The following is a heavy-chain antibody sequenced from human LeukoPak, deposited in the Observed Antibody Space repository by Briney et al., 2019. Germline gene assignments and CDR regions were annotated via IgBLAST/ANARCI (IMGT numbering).Heavy chain of an antibody. CDR2: IYYSGST. D-gene: IGHD4-11*01. Sequence: SETLSLTCTVSGGSIISYYWNWIRQPPGKGLEWIGYIYYSGSTNYNPSLKSRVTISVDTSKNQFSLKLSSVTAADTAVYYCAREGESFSNDEYYYYYYMDVWGKGTTVTVSS. J-gene: IGHJ6*03. CDR1: GGSIISYY. V-gene: IGHV4-59*01. CDR3: AREGESFSNDEYYYYYYMDV.